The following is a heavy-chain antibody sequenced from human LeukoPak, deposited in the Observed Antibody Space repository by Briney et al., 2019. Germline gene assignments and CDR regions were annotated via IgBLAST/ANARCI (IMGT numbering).Heavy chain of an antibody. D-gene: IGHD3-10*01. CDR1: GFTFSNFA. CDR3: AKSTTYGSESYSYYFDY. Sequence: GGALRLSFAASGFTFSNFAMSGVRQAPGKGLEGVSGISGSGGRIYYADSVKGRFTISRDNSKNTLYLQMNSLRAEDTAVYYCAKSTTYGSESYSYYFDYWGQGTLVTVSS. V-gene: IGHV3-23*01. J-gene: IGHJ4*02. CDR2: ISGSGGRI.